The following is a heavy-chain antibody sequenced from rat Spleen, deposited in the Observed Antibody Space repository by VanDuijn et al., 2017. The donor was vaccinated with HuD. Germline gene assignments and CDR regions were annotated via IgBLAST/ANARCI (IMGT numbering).Heavy chain of an antibody. J-gene: IGHJ2*01. CDR1: GFSLSNYG. D-gene: IGHD1-2*01. CDR3: ARSDYSSPYYFDY. Sequence: QVQLKESGPGLVQPSQTLSLTCTVSGFSLSNYGVIWVRQPPGKGLEWMGRMRYNGDTSYNSALKSRLSISRDTSKSQVFLKMNNLQTEDTAMYFCARSDYSSPYYFDYWGQGVMVTVSS. CDR2: MRYNGDT. V-gene: IGHV2S30*01.